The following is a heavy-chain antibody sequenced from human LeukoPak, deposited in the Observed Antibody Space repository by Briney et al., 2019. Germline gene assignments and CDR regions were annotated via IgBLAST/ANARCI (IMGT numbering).Heavy chain of an antibody. Sequence: SSVKVSCKASGGTFSSYAISWVRQAPGQGLEWMGRIIPIFGTANYAQKFQGRVTITTDESTSTAYMELSSLRSEDTAVYYCARTYYYDSSGYILFDYWGQGTLVTVSS. V-gene: IGHV1-69*05. D-gene: IGHD3-22*01. CDR3: ARTYYYDSSGYILFDY. CDR2: IIPIFGTA. J-gene: IGHJ4*02. CDR1: GGTFSSYA.